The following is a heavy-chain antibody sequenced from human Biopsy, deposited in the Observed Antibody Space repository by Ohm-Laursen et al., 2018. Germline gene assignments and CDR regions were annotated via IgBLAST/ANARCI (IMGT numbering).Heavy chain of an antibody. Sequence: SLRLSCAASGFTFSRFWIHWVRQAPGKGLAWVSHTNEDGSHTDYADSVKGRFTVSRDNAKSTLYLQMNSLRAEDTAVYYCARERGRKSIAATDYWGQGVLVTVSS. CDR2: TNEDGSHT. CDR3: ARERGRKSIAATDY. D-gene: IGHD6-6*01. CDR1: GFTFSRFW. V-gene: IGHV3-74*01. J-gene: IGHJ4*02.